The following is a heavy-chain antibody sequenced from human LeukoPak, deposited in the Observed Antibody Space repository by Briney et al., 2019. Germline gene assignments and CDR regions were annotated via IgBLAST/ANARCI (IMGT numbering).Heavy chain of an antibody. CDR1: GGSISGYY. V-gene: IGHV4-59*08. Sequence: PSETLSLTCTVSGGSISGYYWSWIRQPPGEGLEWIGYIYYRGSTNYNPSLKSRVTISVDTSKNQFSLKLSSVTAADTAVYYCARLDLGYCSSTSCYGGPGYYGMDLWGQGTQVTVSS. D-gene: IGHD2-2*01. J-gene: IGHJ6*02. CDR3: ARLDLGYCSSTSCYGGPGYYGMDL. CDR2: IYYRGST.